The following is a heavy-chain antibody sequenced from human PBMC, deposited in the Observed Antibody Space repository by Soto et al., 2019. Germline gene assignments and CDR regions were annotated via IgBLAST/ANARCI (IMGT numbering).Heavy chain of an antibody. D-gene: IGHD5-18*01. V-gene: IGHV4-61*01. CDR3: ARYTAMVPRRFDP. CDR2: IYHSGST. CDR1: GGSVSSGSYY. J-gene: IGHJ5*02. Sequence: SETLSLTCTVSGGSVSSGSYYWSWIRQPPGKGLEWIGYIYHSGSTYYNPSLKSRVTISVDRSKNQFSLKLSSVTAADTAVYYCARYTAMVPRRFDPWGQGTLVTVSS.